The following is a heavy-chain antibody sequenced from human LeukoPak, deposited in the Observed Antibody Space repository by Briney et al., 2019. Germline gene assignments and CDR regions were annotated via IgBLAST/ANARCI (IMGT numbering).Heavy chain of an antibody. J-gene: IGHJ4*02. CDR3: ARDLGVVVPAAIDY. D-gene: IGHD2-2*01. V-gene: IGHV1-18*01. CDR1: GYTFTSYG. Sequence: GASVKVSCKASGYTFTSYGISWVRQAPGQGLEWMGWISAYNGNTNYAQKLQGRVTMTTDKSTSTAYMELRSLRSDDTAVYYCARDLGVVVPAAIDYWGQGTLVTVSS. CDR2: ISAYNGNT.